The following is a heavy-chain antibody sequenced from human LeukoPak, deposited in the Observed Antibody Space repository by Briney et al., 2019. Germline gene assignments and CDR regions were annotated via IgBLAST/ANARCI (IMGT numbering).Heavy chain of an antibody. CDR1: GFPFSSYA. CDR2: ISYDGSNK. J-gene: IGHJ6*02. V-gene: IGHV3-30-3*01. D-gene: IGHD6-19*01. Sequence: GGSLTLSCSASGFPFSSYAMHWVRQAPGKGLEWVANISYDGSNKYYADSVKGRFTISKDNSKNTLYLQMNSLRAEDTAVYYCARVRNSGWGYRYGMDVWGQGTTVTVSS. CDR3: ARVRNSGWGYRYGMDV.